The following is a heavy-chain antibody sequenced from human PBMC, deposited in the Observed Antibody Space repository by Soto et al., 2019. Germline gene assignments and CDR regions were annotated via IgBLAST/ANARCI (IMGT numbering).Heavy chain of an antibody. CDR3: ARDHKGDGSWYGPLPPGFAP. Sequence: SETLSLTCTVSGDSISSYYWNWIRQPPGKGPEWTGYIYYSGSTNYNPSLKSRVTISVDTSKNQFSLKLSSVTAADTAVYYCARDHKGDGSWYGPLPPGFAPWGQGTLVTVSS. CDR1: GDSISSYY. D-gene: IGHD6-13*01. CDR2: IYYSGST. V-gene: IGHV4-59*01. J-gene: IGHJ5*02.